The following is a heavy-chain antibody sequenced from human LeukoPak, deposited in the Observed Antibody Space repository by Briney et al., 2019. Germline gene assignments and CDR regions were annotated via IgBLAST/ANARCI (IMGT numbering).Heavy chain of an antibody. CDR3: AIASGGRGGLDY. Sequence: GGSLRRSCAASGFTLSNYWRSWVRQAPGKGLEWVANINQAGSEEYYVDSVEGRFTISRDNAKNSLYLQLNSLRADETALYYCAIASGGRGGLDYWGQGTLVTVSS. D-gene: IGHD3-10*01. CDR1: GFTLSNYW. V-gene: IGHV3-7*01. J-gene: IGHJ4*02. CDR2: INQAGSEE.